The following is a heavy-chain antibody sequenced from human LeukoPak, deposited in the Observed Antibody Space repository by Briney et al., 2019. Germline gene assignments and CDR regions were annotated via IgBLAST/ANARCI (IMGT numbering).Heavy chain of an antibody. CDR2: IHYDGNT. J-gene: IGHJ4*02. CDR3: ARHSLNKYGSYY. Sequence: SETLSLTCTVSGGSISSSTYSWTWIRQPPGKGLEWIGSIHYDGNTYYKPSLKSRVTISVDTSKIQFSLRLSSATAADMATYYCARHSLNKYGSYYWGQGTLVTVSS. D-gene: IGHD4-17*01. V-gene: IGHV4-39*01. CDR1: GGSISSSTYS.